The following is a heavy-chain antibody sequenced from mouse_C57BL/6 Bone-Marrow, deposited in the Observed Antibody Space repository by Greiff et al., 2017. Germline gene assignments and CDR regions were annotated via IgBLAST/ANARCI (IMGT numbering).Heavy chain of an antibody. J-gene: IGHJ4*01. V-gene: IGHV2-5*01. D-gene: IGHD2-4*01. CDR2: IWRGGST. CDR1: GFSLTSYG. Sequence: VQLVESGPGLVQPSQSLSITCTVSGFSLTSYGVHWVRQSPGKGLEWLGVIWRGGSTDYNAAFMSRLSITKDNSKSQVFFKMNGLQADDTTIYYCAIYYDYPYAMDYWGQGTSVTVSS. CDR3: AIYYDYPYAMDY.